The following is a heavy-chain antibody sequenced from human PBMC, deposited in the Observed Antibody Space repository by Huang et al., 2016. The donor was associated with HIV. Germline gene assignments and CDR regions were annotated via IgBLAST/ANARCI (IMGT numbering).Heavy chain of an antibody. V-gene: IGHV6-1*01. Sequence: QLQQSGPGLLKPSQTLSLTCAISEDNVSGNSVTWNWIRQSPSRGLGLLGRTYYRSKWYNDYAESVKSRMTIDTDTAKNQFSLQLKSVVPEDTAVYFCARGHDFYYDRRGYSFDYWGQGSLVTVSS. CDR3: ARGHDFYYDRRGYSFDY. CDR1: EDNVSGNSVT. CDR2: TYYRSKWYN. J-gene: IGHJ4*02. D-gene: IGHD3-22*01.